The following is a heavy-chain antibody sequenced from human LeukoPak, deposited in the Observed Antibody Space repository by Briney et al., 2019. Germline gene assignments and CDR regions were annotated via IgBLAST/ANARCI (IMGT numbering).Heavy chain of an antibody. Sequence: GGSLRLSCAASGFTFSSYGMHWVRQAPGKGLEWVAFIRYDGSNKYYADSVKGRFTISRDNSKNTLYLQMNSLRAEDTAVYYCAKAAGITMRKNWFDPWGQGTLVTVSS. V-gene: IGHV3-30*02. CDR2: IRYDGSNK. CDR1: GFTFSSYG. J-gene: IGHJ5*02. D-gene: IGHD3-22*01. CDR3: AKAAGITMRKNWFDP.